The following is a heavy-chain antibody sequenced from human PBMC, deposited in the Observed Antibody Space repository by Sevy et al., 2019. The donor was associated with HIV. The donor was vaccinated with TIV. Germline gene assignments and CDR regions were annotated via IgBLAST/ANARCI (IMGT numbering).Heavy chain of an antibody. CDR1: GGSISSGDYY. CDR3: ARDSKVLYGMDV. V-gene: IGHV4-30-4*01. Sequence: SETLSLTCTVSGGSISSGDYYWSWIRQPPGKGLEWIGYIYYSGRTYYNPSLKSRVTISVDTSKNQFSLKLSSVTAADTAVYYCARDSKVLYGMDVWGQGTTVTVSS. J-gene: IGHJ6*02. CDR2: IYYSGRT.